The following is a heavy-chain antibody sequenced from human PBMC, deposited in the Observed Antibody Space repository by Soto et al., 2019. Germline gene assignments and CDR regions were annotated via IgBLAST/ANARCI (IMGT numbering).Heavy chain of an antibody. CDR3: AHRRDYNGYWDGGYLAS. D-gene: IGHD5-12*01. CDR1: GFSLTTRPVG. CDR2: AYWDDDN. Sequence: QITLKESGPALMKATQTLTLTCTFSGFSLTTRPVGLGCLRQAPGKALEWLAFAYWDDDNRYNPSLRNRLTTTKDTSKHQVVLTMTNMDPVDTATYYCAHRRDYNGYWDGGYLASWGPGTLVTVSS. V-gene: IGHV2-5*02. J-gene: IGHJ4*02.